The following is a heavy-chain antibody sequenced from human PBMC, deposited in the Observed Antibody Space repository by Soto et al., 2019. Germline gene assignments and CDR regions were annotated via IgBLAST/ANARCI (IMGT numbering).Heavy chain of an antibody. CDR2: IYPGDSDT. V-gene: IGHV5-51*01. CDR1: GYSFTSYW. CDR3: ARFGYCSSTSCYAVAHYYYYYMDV. D-gene: IGHD2-2*01. J-gene: IGHJ6*03. Sequence: PGESLKISCKGSGYSFTSYWIGWVRQMPGKGLERMGIIYPGDSDTRHSPSFQGQVTISADKSISTAYLQWSSLKASDTAMYYCARFGYCSSTSCYAVAHYYYYYMDVWGKGTTVTVSS.